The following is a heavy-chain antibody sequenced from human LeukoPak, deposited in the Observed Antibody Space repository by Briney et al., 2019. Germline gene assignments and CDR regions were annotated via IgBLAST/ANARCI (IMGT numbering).Heavy chain of an antibody. CDR1: GYTFTSYG. J-gene: IGHJ4*02. Sequence: ASVKVSCKASGYTFTSYGISWVRQAPGQGLEWMGWISAYSGNTNYAQKLQGRVTMTTDTSTSTAYMELRSLRSDDTAVYYCARGPALFTMVRGVIDFDYWGQGTLVTVSS. CDR3: ARGPALFTMVRGVIDFDY. V-gene: IGHV1-18*04. D-gene: IGHD3-10*01. CDR2: ISAYSGNT.